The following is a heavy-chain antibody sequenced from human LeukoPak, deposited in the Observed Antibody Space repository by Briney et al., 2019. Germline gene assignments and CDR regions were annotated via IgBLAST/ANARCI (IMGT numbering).Heavy chain of an antibody. CDR1: GLSVSSSY. V-gene: IGHV3-53*01. J-gene: IGHJ4*02. CDR3: AKYLGSGTSFDD. D-gene: IGHD3-10*01. CDR2: IYTVGTT. Sequence: GGSLRLSCTASGLSVSSSYMSWVRQAPGKGLEWVSFIYTVGTTYYADSVRGRFTISRDTSKNTLYLQMNSLRAEDTVVYYCAKYLGSGTSFDDWGQGTLVTVSS.